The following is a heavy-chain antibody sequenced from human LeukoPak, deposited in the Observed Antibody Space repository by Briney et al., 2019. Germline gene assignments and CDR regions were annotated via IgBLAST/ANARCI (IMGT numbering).Heavy chain of an antibody. CDR1: GFTVSSNS. CDR2: ISGSGGST. D-gene: IGHD1/OR15-1a*01. V-gene: IGHV3-23*01. Sequence: PGGSLGLSCADSGFTVSSNSMSWVRQAPGKGLEWVSAISGSGGSTYYADSVKGRFTISRDNSKNTLYLQMNSLRAEDTAVYYCAPEPGSGNNVIDYWGQGTLVTVPS. CDR3: APEPGSGNNVIDY. J-gene: IGHJ4*02.